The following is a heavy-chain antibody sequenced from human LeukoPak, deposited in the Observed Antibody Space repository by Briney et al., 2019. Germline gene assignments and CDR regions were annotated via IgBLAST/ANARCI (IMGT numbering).Heavy chain of an antibody. D-gene: IGHD2-8*02. V-gene: IGHV4-39*01. CDR3: ARRRLVGRAIDY. CDR1: GGSISSSSYY. CDR2: IYYSGST. J-gene: IGHJ4*02. Sequence: PSETLSLTCTVSGGSISSSSYYWGWIRQPPGKGLEWIGSIYYSGSTYYNPSLKSRVTISVDTSKNQFSLKLSSVTAADTAVYYCARRRLVGRAIDYWGQGTLVTVSS.